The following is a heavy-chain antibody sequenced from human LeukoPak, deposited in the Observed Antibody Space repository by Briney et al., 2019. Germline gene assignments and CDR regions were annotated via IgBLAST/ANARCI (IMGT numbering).Heavy chain of an antibody. CDR2: ISGSGGST. J-gene: IGHJ4*02. V-gene: IGHV3-23*01. CDR3: AKDWVRGVIIILDY. D-gene: IGHD3-10*01. Sequence: GGSLRLSCAASGSTFSSYAMSWVRQAPGKGLEWVSAISGSGGSTYYADSVKGRFTISRDNSKNTLYLQMNSLRAEDTAVYYCAKDWVRGVIIILDYWGQGTLVTVSS. CDR1: GSTFSSYA.